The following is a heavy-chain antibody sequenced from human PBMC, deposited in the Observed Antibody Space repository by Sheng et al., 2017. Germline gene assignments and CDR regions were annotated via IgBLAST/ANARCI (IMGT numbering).Heavy chain of an antibody. V-gene: IGHV4-34*01. CDR3: ARSKVGGAKGAFDI. Sequence: QVQLQQWGAGLLKPSETLSLTCAVYGGSFSGYYWSWIRQPPGKGLEWIGEINHSGSTNYNPSLKSRVTISVDTSKNQFSLKLSSVTAADTAVYYCARSKVGGAKGAFDIWGQGTMVTVSS. CDR1: GGSFSGYY. J-gene: IGHJ3*02. CDR2: INHSGST. D-gene: IGHD6-19*01.